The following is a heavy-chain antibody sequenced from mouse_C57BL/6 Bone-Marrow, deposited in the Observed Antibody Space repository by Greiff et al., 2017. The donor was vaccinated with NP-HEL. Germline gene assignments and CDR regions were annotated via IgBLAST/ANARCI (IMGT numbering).Heavy chain of an antibody. J-gene: IGHJ3*01. D-gene: IGHD1-1*01. V-gene: IGHV5-6*01. CDR1: GFTFSSYG. CDR3: ARHRYYGSSLAWFAY. Sequence: EVQLQESGGDLVKPGGSLKLSCAASGFTFSSYGMSWVRQTPDKRLEWVATISSGGSYTYSPDRVKGRFTISRDNAKNTLYLQMSSLKSEDTAMYYCARHRYYGSSLAWFAYWGQGTLVTVSA. CDR2: ISSGGSYT.